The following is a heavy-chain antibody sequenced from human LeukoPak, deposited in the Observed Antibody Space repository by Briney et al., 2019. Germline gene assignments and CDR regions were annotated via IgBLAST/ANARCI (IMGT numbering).Heavy chain of an antibody. D-gene: IGHD2-15*01. CDR1: GFTFDDYA. V-gene: IGHV3-9*01. CDR2: ISWNSGSI. Sequence: PGRSLRLSCAASGFTFDDYAMHWVRQAPGKGLEWVSGISWNSGSIGYADSVKGRFTISRDNAKNSLYLQMNSLRAEDTALYYCAKDMVSVVEAKGDYGMDVWGQGTTVTVSS. CDR3: AKDMVSVVEAKGDYGMDV. J-gene: IGHJ6*02.